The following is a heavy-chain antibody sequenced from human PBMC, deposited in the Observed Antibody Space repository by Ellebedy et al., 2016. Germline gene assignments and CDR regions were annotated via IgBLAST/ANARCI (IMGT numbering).Heavy chain of an antibody. Sequence: GESLKISCAASGFTVSSNYMTWVRQAPGKGLEWVSATLRSGYTYYADSVKGRFTISRDNSENTVSLQMNSLRAEDTAVYYCASDLEDDSDFWSGNLYYWGQGTLVTVSS. V-gene: IGHV3-53*01. CDR2: TLRSGYT. CDR1: GFTVSSNY. CDR3: ASDLEDDSDFWSGNLYY. J-gene: IGHJ4*02. D-gene: IGHD3-3*01.